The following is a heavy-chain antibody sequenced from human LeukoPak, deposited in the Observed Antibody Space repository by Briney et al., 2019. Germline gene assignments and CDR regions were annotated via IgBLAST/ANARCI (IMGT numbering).Heavy chain of an antibody. CDR2: FDPEDGET. CDR1: GYTLTELS. D-gene: IGHD6-13*01. V-gene: IGHV1-24*01. J-gene: IGHJ4*02. Sequence: ASVKVSCKVSGYTLTELSMHWVRQAPGKGLEWMGGFDPEDGETIYAQKFQGRVTMTEDTSTDTAYMELSSLRSEDTAVYYCAIDIAPRSRRSTYYFDYWGQGTLVTVSS. CDR3: AIDIAPRSRRSTYYFDY.